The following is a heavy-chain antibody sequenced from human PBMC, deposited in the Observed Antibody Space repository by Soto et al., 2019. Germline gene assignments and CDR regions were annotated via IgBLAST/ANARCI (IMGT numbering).Heavy chain of an antibody. D-gene: IGHD5-12*01. CDR3: ARYHFGGYAFDS. CDR1: GFIFSGNW. V-gene: IGHV3-7*04. Sequence: PGGSLRLSCAASGFIFSGNWMSWVRQAPGKGLEWVANIKQDGSEKRYVDSVEGRFTISRDNAKNSLYLQMNSLVVEDTATYYCARYHFGGYAFDSWGQGTPVTVSS. J-gene: IGHJ4*02. CDR2: IKQDGSEK.